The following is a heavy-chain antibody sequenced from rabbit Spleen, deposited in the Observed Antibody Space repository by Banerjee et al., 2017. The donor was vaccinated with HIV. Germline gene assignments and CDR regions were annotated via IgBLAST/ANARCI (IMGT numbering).Heavy chain of an antibody. Sequence: QSLEESGGGLVQPEGSLALTCKASGFSFSSSDYICWVRQAPGKGLEWISCIAGSSSGFTYSATWAKGRFTISKTSSTTVTLQMTSLTAADTATYFCARGIPYGYAGDSYPPYGMDLWGPGTLVTVS. J-gene: IGHJ6*01. CDR3: ARGIPYGYAGDSYPPYGMDL. CDR2: IAGSSSGFT. V-gene: IGHV1S40*01. D-gene: IGHD6-1*01. CDR1: GFSFSSSDY.